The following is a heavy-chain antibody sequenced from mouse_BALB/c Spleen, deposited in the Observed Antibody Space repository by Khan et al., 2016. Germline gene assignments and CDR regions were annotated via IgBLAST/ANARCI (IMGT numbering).Heavy chain of an antibody. J-gene: IGHJ1*01. CDR2: ISYDGSN. D-gene: IGHD4-1*01. CDR3: ARGGLGPRYFDV. V-gene: IGHV3-6*02. Sequence: LLESGPGLVKPSQSLSLTCSVTGYSITSGYYWNWIRQFPGNKLEWMGYISYDGSNHYNPSLRNRISITRDTSKNQFFLNLNSVTTEDTATYYCARGGLGPRYFDVWGAGTTVTVSS. CDR1: GYSITSGYY.